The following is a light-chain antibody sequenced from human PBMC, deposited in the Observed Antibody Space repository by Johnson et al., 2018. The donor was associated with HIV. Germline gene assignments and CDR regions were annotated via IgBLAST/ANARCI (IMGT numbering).Light chain of an antibody. CDR3: GTWSSSLSAYV. Sequence: QSVLTQPPSVSAAPGQKVTISCSGSSYNIGNNYVSWYQQLPGTAPNLLIYAKNKRPSGVPDRFSASKSGTSATLCITGLQNAAEADHYRGTWSSSLSAYVFGTGINVTAL. CDR1: SYNIGNNY. J-gene: IGLJ1*01. CDR2: AKN. V-gene: IGLV1-51*01.